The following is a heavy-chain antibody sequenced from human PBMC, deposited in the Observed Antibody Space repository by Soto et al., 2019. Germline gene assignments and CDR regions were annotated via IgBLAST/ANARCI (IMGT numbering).Heavy chain of an antibody. V-gene: IGHV3-23*01. Sequence: PGGSLRLSCAASGFTFSSYAMSWVRQAPGKGLEWVSAISGSGGSTYYADSVKGRFTISRDNSKNTLYLQMNSLRAEDTAVYYCAKRSPPDFYYYDSSGYYFDYWGQGTLVTVSS. D-gene: IGHD3-22*01. CDR1: GFTFSSYA. CDR3: AKRSPPDFYYYDSSGYYFDY. CDR2: ISGSGGST. J-gene: IGHJ4*02.